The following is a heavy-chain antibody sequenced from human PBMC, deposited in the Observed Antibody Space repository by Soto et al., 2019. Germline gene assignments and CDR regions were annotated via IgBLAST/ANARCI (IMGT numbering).Heavy chain of an antibody. CDR1: GGSISSGGYY. Sequence: KTSETLSLTCTVSGGSISSGGYYWSWIRQHPGKGLEWIGYIYYSGSTYYNPSLKSRVTISVDTSKNQFSLKLSSVTAADTAVYYCARGYDFWSGYYYYYYYGMDVWGQGTTVTVSS. CDR3: ARGYDFWSGYYYYYYYGMDV. CDR2: IYYSGST. D-gene: IGHD3-3*01. V-gene: IGHV4-31*02. J-gene: IGHJ6*02.